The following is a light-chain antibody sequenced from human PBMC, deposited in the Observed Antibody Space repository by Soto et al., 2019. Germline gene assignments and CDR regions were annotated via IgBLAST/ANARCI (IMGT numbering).Light chain of an antibody. CDR1: QSIDTIS. CDR3: QHYDTSLST. CDR2: GAS. J-gene: IGKJ4*01. Sequence: DIVLAQAPGTLSLSPGERVTLSCRASQSIDTISLAWYQQKPGQAPRLLIYGASTRSTGIPDRFGGSGSGTDFTLTISRLEPEDFAVYYCQHYDTSLSTFGGGTTVDI. V-gene: IGKV3-20*01.